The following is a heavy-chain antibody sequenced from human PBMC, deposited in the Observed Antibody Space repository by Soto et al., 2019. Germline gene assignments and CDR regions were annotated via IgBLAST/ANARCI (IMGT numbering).Heavy chain of an antibody. Sequence: PSETLSLTCAVSGGSISSSNWWSWVRQPPGKGLEWIGEIYHSGSTNYNPSLKSRVTISVDKSKNQFSLKLSSVTAADTAVYYCAREKNDYSNTRTGESPHFDYWGQGTLVTVSS. CDR1: GGSISSSNW. CDR2: IYHSGST. CDR3: AREKNDYSNTRTGESPHFDY. J-gene: IGHJ4*02. V-gene: IGHV4-4*02. D-gene: IGHD4-4*01.